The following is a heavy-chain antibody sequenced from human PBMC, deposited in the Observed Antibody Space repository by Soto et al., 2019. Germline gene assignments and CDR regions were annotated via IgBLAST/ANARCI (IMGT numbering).Heavy chain of an antibody. CDR2: IVVVSGST. CDR1: GFDFGSFG. D-gene: IGHD1-26*01. CDR3: SADHPHMAMGWPV. V-gene: IGHV1-58*02. Sequence: QMQLVQSAAEVREPGTSVRVSCRASGFDFGSFGIQFLRQTRGRGLEWIGWIVVVSGSTNYARQFQGRVAISRDMSSSIAYLDLYDLKSDDTAVYFCSADHPHMAMGWPVWGQGTTVTVSS. J-gene: IGHJ6*02.